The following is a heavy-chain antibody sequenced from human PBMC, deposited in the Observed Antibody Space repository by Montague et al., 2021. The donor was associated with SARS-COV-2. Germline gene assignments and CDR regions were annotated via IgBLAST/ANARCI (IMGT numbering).Heavy chain of an antibody. D-gene: IGHD3-22*01. CDR1: GFTFSSYA. CDR2: IYSGGSST. V-gene: IGHV3-23*03. J-gene: IGHJ4*02. Sequence: SLRLSCAASGFTFSSYAMSWVRQAPGKGLEWVSVIYSGGSSTYYADSVKDRFTISRDNSKNTLYLQMNSLRAEDTAVYYCAKQARITMIVGVYPDGIEYWGQGTLVTVSS. CDR3: AKQARITMIVGVYPDGIEY.